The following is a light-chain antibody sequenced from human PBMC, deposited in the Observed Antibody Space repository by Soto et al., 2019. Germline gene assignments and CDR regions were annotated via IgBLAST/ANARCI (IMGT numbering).Light chain of an antibody. V-gene: IGLV1-47*01. CDR3: SSYTSSGIYV. CDR2: KNN. CDR1: SSNIGSNY. J-gene: IGLJ1*01. Sequence: QSVLTQPPSASGTPGQRVTISCSGSSSNIGSNYVYWYQQLPGTAPKLLICKNNQRPSGVPDRFSGSKSGTSASLAISGLRSEDEADYYCSSYTSSGIYVFGTGTKLTVL.